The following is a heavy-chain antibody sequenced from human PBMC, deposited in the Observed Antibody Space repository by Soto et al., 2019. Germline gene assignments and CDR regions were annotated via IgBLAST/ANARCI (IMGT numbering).Heavy chain of an antibody. D-gene: IGHD2-8*01. V-gene: IGHV3-66*01. CDR3: TRDDVHFNGDRYDGVPMDV. CDR1: GFSVSSKY. J-gene: IGHJ6*04. Sequence: EVQLVESGGDLVQPGGSLRLSCAASGFSVSSKYMSRVRQAPGKGLEWVSLIQSGGTTYYAGSVKGRFTISRDYSENTLFLQTNSLRVEDTAVYYCTRDDVHFNGDRYDGVPMDVWGKGTTVSVSA. CDR2: IQSGGTT.